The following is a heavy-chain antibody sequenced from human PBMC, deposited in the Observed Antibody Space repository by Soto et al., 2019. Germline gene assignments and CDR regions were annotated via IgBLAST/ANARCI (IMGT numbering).Heavy chain of an antibody. CDR2: IASDGKDK. D-gene: IGHD6-13*01. V-gene: IGHV3-30*18. CDR3: AKDGAIAAADYFFDY. Sequence: GGSLRLSCAASGFTFSNYAIHLVRQAPGKGLEWVAVIASDGKDKRYADSVKGRFTISRDNSKNTVYLQMNSLRGGDTAVYYCAKDGAIAAADYFFDYWGQGSLVTVSS. J-gene: IGHJ4*02. CDR1: GFTFSNYA.